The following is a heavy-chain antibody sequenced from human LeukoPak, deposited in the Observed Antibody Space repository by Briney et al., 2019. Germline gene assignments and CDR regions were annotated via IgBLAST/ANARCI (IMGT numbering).Heavy chain of an antibody. D-gene: IGHD6-13*01. J-gene: IGHJ4*02. CDR3: ARGHTAAGTEYDY. V-gene: IGHV3-30*03. CDR1: GFIFSSYG. CDR2: ISYDGSNK. Sequence: GGSLRLSCAASGFIFSSYGMHWVRQAPGKGLEWVAVISYDGSNKYYVDSVKGRFTISRDNAKNSLYLQMNSLRAEDTAVYYCARGHTAAGTEYDYWGQGTLVTVSS.